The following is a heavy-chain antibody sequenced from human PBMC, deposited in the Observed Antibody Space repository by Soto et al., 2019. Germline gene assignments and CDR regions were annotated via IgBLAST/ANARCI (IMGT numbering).Heavy chain of an antibody. J-gene: IGHJ6*02. CDR1: GVTFRSYA. Sequence: GGSLRLSCAASGVTFRSYAMSWVRQAPGKGLEWVSSISNSGDGTFYADSVKGRFTISRDNSKSMLYLQTNSLRVEDTAVYYCAKWKWVHDYYYYGLDVWGQGTTVTVSS. CDR3: AKWKWVHDYYYYGLDV. CDR2: ISNSGDGT. D-gene: IGHD1-26*01. V-gene: IGHV3-23*01.